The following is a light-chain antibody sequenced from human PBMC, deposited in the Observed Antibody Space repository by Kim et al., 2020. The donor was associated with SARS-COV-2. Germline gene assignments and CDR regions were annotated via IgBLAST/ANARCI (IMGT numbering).Light chain of an antibody. Sequence: DIQMTQTPSSLSASIGDRITITCRASQNIGSYLNWYQQRPGKAPNLLIYSTSTLQTGVPSRFSGSGSGTVFTLTISSLQSEDFTTYYCQQSNTAPWTFGQGTKVDIK. CDR3: QQSNTAPWT. V-gene: IGKV1-39*01. CDR1: QNIGSY. J-gene: IGKJ1*01. CDR2: STS.